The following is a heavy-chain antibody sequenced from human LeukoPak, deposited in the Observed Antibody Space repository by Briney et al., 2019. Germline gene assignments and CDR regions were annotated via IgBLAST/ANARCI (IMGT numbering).Heavy chain of an antibody. CDR2: ISGSGGST. CDR1: GFTFSNYV. D-gene: IGHD6-13*01. Sequence: GGSLRLSCAASGFTFSNYVMNWVRQAPGKGLEWVSAISGSGGSTYYADSVKGRFTISRDNSKNTLYLQMNSLRAEDTAVYYCAKVVAAAGPNWFDPWGQGTLVTVSS. J-gene: IGHJ5*02. V-gene: IGHV3-23*01. CDR3: AKVVAAAGPNWFDP.